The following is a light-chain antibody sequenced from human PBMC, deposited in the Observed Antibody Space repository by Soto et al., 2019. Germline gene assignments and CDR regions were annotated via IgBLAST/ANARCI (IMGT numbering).Light chain of an antibody. CDR3: QQYNSYSSYT. CDR1: QSVGTTY. CDR2: GAS. J-gene: IGKJ2*01. V-gene: IGKV3-20*01. Sequence: EIVLTQSPGTLSLSPGERATLSCRASQSVGTTYLAWYQQKPGQAPRLLIYGASSRATGIPDRFSGSGSGTDFTLTISRLEPDDFATYYCQQYNSYSSYTFGQGTKLEIK.